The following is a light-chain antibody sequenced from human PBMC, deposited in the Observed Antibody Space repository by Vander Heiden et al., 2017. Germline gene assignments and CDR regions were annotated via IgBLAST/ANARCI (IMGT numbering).Light chain of an antibody. CDR3: SSYTSSSTGV. CDR2: EVS. CDR1: IRDVGGYNY. J-gene: IGLJ1*01. V-gene: IGLV2-14*01. Sequence: QSALHQPASVSGSPGQSITISCTGTIRDVGGYNYVTRYQHHPGNAHNLMIYEVSTRPSGVAVPFSGSKAGTTASLTISGRQDEDEADYYCSSYTSSSTGVFGTGTKVTVL.